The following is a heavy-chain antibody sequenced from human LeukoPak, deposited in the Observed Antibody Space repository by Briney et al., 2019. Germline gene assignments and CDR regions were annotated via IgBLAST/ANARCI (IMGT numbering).Heavy chain of an antibody. D-gene: IGHD4-17*01. CDR1: GYTFTGYY. CDR2: INPNSGGT. Sequence: ASVKVSCKASGYTFTGYYMHWVRQAPGQGLEWMGWINPNSGGTNYAQKFQGRVTMTRDTSISIAYMELSRLRSDDTAVYYCAREVYGDYYFDYWGQGTLVTVSS. V-gene: IGHV1-2*02. CDR3: AREVYGDYYFDY. J-gene: IGHJ4*02.